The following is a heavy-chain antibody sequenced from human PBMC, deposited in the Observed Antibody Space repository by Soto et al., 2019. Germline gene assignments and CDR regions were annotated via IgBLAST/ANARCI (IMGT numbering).Heavy chain of an antibody. CDR3: ARSGYDAFDL. Sequence: EEHLVESGGGLVQPGGSLRLSCAASGFTFTSSYMNWVRQAPGKGLEWVSYISSSSNTIYYADSVKGRFTISRDNVKTSLYLQMNSLRDEDTAVYYCARSGYDAFDLWGQGTMVSVSS. D-gene: IGHD3-22*01. CDR1: GFTFTSSY. V-gene: IGHV3-48*02. CDR2: ISSSSNTI. J-gene: IGHJ3*01.